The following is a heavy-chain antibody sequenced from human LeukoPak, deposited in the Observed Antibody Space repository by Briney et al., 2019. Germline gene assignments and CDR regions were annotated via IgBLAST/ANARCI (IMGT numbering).Heavy chain of an antibody. Sequence: GGSLRLSCAASGFTFSSYAMSWVRQAPGKGLEWVSAISGSGGSTYYADSVKGRFTISRDNSKNTLYPQMNSLRAEDTAVYYCAKDGRYCSGGSCYWWDYWGQGTLVTVSS. D-gene: IGHD2-15*01. V-gene: IGHV3-23*01. J-gene: IGHJ4*02. CDR3: AKDGRYCSGGSCYWWDY. CDR1: GFTFSSYA. CDR2: ISGSGGST.